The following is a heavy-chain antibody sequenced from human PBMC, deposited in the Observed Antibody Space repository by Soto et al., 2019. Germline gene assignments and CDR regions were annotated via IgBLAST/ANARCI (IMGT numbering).Heavy chain of an antibody. CDR1: GYTFTSYD. D-gene: IGHD6-13*01. CDR2: MNPNSGNT. V-gene: IGHV1-8*01. J-gene: IGHJ4*02. CDR3: ARGVYTYGSWYDGRYLDY. Sequence: GASVKVSRKASGYTFTSYDINWVLQATGQELEWMGWMNPNSGNTGYAQKFQGRVTMTTDTSISTAYMELRSLRSDDTAVYYCARGVYTYGSWYDGRYLDYWGQGTLVTVSS.